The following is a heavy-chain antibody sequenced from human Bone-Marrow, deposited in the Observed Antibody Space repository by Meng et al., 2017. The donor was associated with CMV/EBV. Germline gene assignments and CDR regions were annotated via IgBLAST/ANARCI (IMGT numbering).Heavy chain of an antibody. J-gene: IGHJ2*01. V-gene: IGHV3-21*01. D-gene: IGHD2-15*01. Sequence: CAAAGFNFSSHSMNWVRQAPGKGLEWVSSISSSSSYIYYADSVKGRFTISRDNAKNSLYLQMNSLRAEDTAVYYCARGPRDNWYFDLWGRGTLVTVSS. CDR1: GFNFSSHS. CDR3: ARGPRDNWYFDL. CDR2: ISSSSSYI.